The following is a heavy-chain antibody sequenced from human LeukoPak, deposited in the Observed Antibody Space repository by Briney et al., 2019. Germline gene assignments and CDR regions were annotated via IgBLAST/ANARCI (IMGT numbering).Heavy chain of an antibody. CDR3: ARGREYHDSTGYGY. CDR2: IYTSGST. J-gene: IGHJ4*02. CDR1: GGSISSGSYY. V-gene: IGHV4-61*02. Sequence: PSETLSLTCTVSGGSISSGSYYWSWIRQPAGKGLEWIGRIYTSGSTNYNPSLKSRVTISVDTSKNQFSLRLSSVTAADTAVYYCARGREYHDSTGYGYWGQGTLVTVSS. D-gene: IGHD3-22*01.